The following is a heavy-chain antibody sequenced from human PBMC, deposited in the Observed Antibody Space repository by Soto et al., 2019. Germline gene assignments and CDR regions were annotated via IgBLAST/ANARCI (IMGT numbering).Heavy chain of an antibody. CDR2: IIPIFGTA. CDR1: GGTFSNYA. Sequence: SVKVSCKASGGTFSNYAITWVRQAPGQGLEWMGGIIPIFGTANYAQKFQGRVTITADESTSTAYMELSSLRSEDTAVYYCARGGYDSSGYPDAFDIWGQGTMVTVSS. CDR3: ARGGYDSSGYPDAFDI. V-gene: IGHV1-69*13. D-gene: IGHD3-22*01. J-gene: IGHJ3*02.